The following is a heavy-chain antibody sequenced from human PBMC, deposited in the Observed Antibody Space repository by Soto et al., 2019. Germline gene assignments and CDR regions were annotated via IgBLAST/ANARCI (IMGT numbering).Heavy chain of an antibody. V-gene: IGHV1-69*01. Sequence: QVQLVQSGAEVKKPGSSVKVSCKASGGTFSSYAISWVRQAPGQGLEWMGGIIPIFGTATYAQKFQGRVTITADESTSTAYMELSSLRSEDTAVYYCARARVRKHPFLLFDYWGQGTLVTVSS. CDR1: GGTFSSYA. J-gene: IGHJ4*02. CDR3: ARARVRKHPFLLFDY. D-gene: IGHD6-6*01. CDR2: IIPIFGTA.